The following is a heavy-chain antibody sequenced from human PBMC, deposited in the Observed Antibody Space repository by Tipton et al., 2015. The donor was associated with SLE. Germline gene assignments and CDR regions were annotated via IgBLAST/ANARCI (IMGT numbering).Heavy chain of an antibody. CDR3: AKGYGYSPREVV. D-gene: IGHD5-18*01. V-gene: IGHV1-2*02. CDR2: INTNNGDG. J-gene: IGHJ4*02. CDR1: GYIFTDYY. Sequence: QLVQSGAEVKKPGASVKVSCKASGYIFTDYYMHWVRQAPGQGLEWMGDINTNNGDGTRTQKFQGRVTMTRDTSITTVYMELRGLRSDDTAIYYCAKGYGYSPREVVWGQGTLVTVSS.